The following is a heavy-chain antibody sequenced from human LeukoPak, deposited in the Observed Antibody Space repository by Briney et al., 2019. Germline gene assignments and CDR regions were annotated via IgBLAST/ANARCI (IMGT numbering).Heavy chain of an antibody. Sequence: GGSLRLSCAASGFTFSSYWMSWVRQAPGKGLEWVANIKKDGSEKYYVDSVKGRFTISRDNAKTSLYLQMNSLRAEDTAVYYCAKDSAEGDYYYYYMDVWGKGTTVTISS. V-gene: IGHV3-7*01. CDR3: AKDSAEGDYYYYYMDV. D-gene: IGHD1-14*01. CDR2: IKKDGSEK. CDR1: GFTFSSYW. J-gene: IGHJ6*03.